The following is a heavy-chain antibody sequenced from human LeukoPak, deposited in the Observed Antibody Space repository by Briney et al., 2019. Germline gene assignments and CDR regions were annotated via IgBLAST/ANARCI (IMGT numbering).Heavy chain of an antibody. J-gene: IGHJ3*02. CDR3: ARGGLDHAYDI. D-gene: IGHD6-19*01. V-gene: IGHV3-74*01. CDR2: VNSDGGGT. CDR1: GFSFSSYW. Sequence: PGGSLRLSCAASGFSFSSYWMHWVRQAPGKGLMWVSRVNSDGGGTIYADSVKGRFTVSRDNTKNSVYLQKSSLRADDTGVYYCARGGLDHAYDIWGQGTMVTVSS.